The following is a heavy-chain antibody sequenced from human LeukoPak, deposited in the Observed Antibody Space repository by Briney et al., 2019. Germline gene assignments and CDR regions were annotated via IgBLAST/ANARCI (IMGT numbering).Heavy chain of an antibody. CDR3: AREQRD. V-gene: IGHV4-34*01. Sequence: SETLSLTCAVHGGSFSGYYWSWIRQPPGKGLEWIGQINHSGSTNYNPSLKSRVTISVDRSKNQFSLKLSSVTAADTAVYYCAREQRDWGQGTLVTVSS. CDR2: INHSGST. J-gene: IGHJ4*02. CDR1: GGSFSGYY.